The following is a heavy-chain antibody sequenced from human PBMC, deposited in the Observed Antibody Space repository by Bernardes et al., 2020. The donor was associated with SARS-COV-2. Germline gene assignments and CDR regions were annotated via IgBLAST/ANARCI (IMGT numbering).Heavy chain of an antibody. V-gene: IGHV4-59*01. CDR3: ARTTTVTPGYHYYFDY. CDR1: GPMSSYY. Sequence: SETLSLTCTSSGPMSSYYWSWIRQPPGKGLEWIGYIYYSGSANYNSSLKSRVTISVDTSKNQFSLKVNSVTAEDTAVYYCARTTTVTPGYHYYFDYWGQGTLVTVSS. J-gene: IGHJ4*02. CDR2: IYYSGSA. D-gene: IGHD4-17*01.